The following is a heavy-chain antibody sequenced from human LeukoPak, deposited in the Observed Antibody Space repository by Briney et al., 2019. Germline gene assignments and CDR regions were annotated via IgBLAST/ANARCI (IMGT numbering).Heavy chain of an antibody. CDR2: ISAYNGNT. J-gene: IGHJ3*02. CDR3: ARGVPLLRYFDWLWVRAFDI. Sequence: GASVKVSCKASGYTFTSYGISWVRQAPGQGLEWMGWISAYNGNTNYAQKLQGRVTMTTDTSTSTAYMELRSLRSDDTAVYYCARGVPLLRYFDWLWVRAFDIWGQGTMVTVSS. D-gene: IGHD3-9*01. CDR1: GYTFTSYG. V-gene: IGHV1-18*01.